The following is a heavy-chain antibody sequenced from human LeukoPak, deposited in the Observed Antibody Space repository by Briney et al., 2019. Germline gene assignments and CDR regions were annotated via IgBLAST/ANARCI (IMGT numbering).Heavy chain of an antibody. Sequence: SETLSLTCTVSGGSISSYYWRWIRQPPGKGLEWIGCIYYSGSTNYNPSLKSRVTISVDTSKNQFSLKLSSVTAADTAVYYCARSDTTVTNNWFDPWGQGTLVTVSS. CDR2: IYYSGST. J-gene: IGHJ5*02. V-gene: IGHV4-59*01. CDR3: ARSDTTVTNNWFDP. D-gene: IGHD4-17*01. CDR1: GGSISSYY.